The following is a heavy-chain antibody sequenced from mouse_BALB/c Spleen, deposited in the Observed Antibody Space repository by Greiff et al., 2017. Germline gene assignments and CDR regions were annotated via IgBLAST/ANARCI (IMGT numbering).Heavy chain of an antibody. D-gene: IGHD2-2*01. CDR3: ARRLPDAMDY. Sequence: EVQLVESGGGLVKPGGSLKLSCAASGFTFSSYAMSWVRQSPEKRLEWVAEISSGGSYTYYPDTVTGRFTISRDNAKNTLYLEMSSLRSEDTAMYYCARRLPDAMDYWGQGTSVTVSS. V-gene: IGHV5-9-4*01. CDR1: GFTFSSYA. J-gene: IGHJ4*01. CDR2: ISSGGSYT.